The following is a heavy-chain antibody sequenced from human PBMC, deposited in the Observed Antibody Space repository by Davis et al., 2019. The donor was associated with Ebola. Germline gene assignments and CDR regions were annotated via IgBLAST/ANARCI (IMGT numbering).Heavy chain of an antibody. Sequence: GRSLKISCAASGFTFSSYGMHWVRQAPGKGLEWVAVISYDGSNKYYADSVKGRFTISRDNSKNTLYLQMNSLRAEDTAVYYCAKDGWQQLPLFDYWGQGTLVTVSS. J-gene: IGHJ4*02. CDR1: GFTFSSYG. CDR2: ISYDGSNK. V-gene: IGHV3-30*18. CDR3: AKDGWQQLPLFDY. D-gene: IGHD6-13*01.